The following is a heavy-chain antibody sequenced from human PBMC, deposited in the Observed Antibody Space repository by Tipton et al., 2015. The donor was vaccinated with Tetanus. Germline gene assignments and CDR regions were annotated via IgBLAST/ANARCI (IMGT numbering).Heavy chain of an antibody. D-gene: IGHD2-15*01. Sequence: SGFIFSSYGIHWVRQVPGKGLEWLAVSWYDGTDKYYADSVKGRFTISRDNSKNTLYLQMNSLRAEDTALYYCAREADCSGGSCFSGDFDAWGQGTQVTVSS. CDR3: AREADCSGGSCFSGDFDA. CDR1: GFIFSSYG. V-gene: IGHV3-33*01. J-gene: IGHJ4*02. CDR2: SWYDGTDK.